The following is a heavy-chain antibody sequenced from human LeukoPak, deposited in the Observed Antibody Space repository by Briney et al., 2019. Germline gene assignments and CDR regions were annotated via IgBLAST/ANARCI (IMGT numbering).Heavy chain of an antibody. CDR3: AKDKSSGWYYFDY. Sequence: GGSLRLSCAASGFTFDDYTMRWVRQAPGKGLEWVSLISWDGGSTYYADSVKGRFTISRDNSKNSLYLQMNSLRTEDTALYYCAKDKSSGWYYFDYWGQGTLVTVSS. J-gene: IGHJ4*02. CDR1: GFTFDDYT. D-gene: IGHD6-19*01. V-gene: IGHV3-43*01. CDR2: ISWDGGST.